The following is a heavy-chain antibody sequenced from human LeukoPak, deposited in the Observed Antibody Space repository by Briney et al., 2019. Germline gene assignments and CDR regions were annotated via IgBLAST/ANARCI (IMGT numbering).Heavy chain of an antibody. D-gene: IGHD3/OR15-3a*01. CDR3: AENSGTGSAY. V-gene: IGHV3-11*01. Sequence: PGGSLRLSCAASGFTFSDYHMDWVRQAPGKGLEWVSYINPRGSITYYADSVKGRFTISRDNAKNSLYLQMNSLRTDDTAIYYCAENSGTGSAYRGQGTLVTVSS. J-gene: IGHJ4*02. CDR2: INPRGSIT. CDR1: GFTFSDYH.